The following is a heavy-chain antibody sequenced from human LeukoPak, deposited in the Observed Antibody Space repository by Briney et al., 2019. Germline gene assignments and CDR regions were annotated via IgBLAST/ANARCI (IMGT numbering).Heavy chain of an antibody. CDR2: ISSSSYI. V-gene: IGHV3-21*04. CDR1: GFTFSSYS. J-gene: IGHJ4*02. D-gene: IGHD3-10*01. Sequence: MTGGSLRLSCAASGFTFSSYSMNWVRQAPGKGLEWVSSISSSSYIYYADSVKGRFTISRDNSKNTLYLQMNSLRAEDTAVYYCAKGWFGELLTTGYFDYWGQGTLVTVSS. CDR3: AKGWFGELLTTGYFDY.